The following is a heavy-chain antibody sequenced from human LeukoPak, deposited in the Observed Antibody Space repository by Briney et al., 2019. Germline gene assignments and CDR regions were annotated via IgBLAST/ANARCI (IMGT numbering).Heavy chain of an antibody. J-gene: IGHJ6*02. V-gene: IGHV4-4*07. D-gene: IGHD5-12*01. Sequence: SETLSLTCTVSGGSISSYYWSWIRLPAGKGLEWIGRIYTSGSTNYNPSLKSRVTMSVDTSKNQFSLKLSSVTAADTAVYYCAREDSGYDYRYYGMDVWGQGTTVTVSS. CDR3: AREDSGYDYRYYGMDV. CDR2: IYTSGST. CDR1: GGSISSYY.